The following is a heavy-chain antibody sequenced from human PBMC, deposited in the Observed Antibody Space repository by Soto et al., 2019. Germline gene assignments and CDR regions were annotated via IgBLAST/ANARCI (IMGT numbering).Heavy chain of an antibody. D-gene: IGHD5-18*01. CDR1: GGPISSGDYY. Sequence: SSETLSLTCTVSGGPISSGDYYWSWIRQPPGKCLEWIGYIYYSGSTYYNPSLKSRVTISVDTSKNQFSLKLSSVTAADTAVYYCARQDTAMVTWFDPWGQGTLVTVSS. CDR3: ARQDTAMVTWFDP. V-gene: IGHV4-30-4*01. J-gene: IGHJ5*02. CDR2: IYYSGST.